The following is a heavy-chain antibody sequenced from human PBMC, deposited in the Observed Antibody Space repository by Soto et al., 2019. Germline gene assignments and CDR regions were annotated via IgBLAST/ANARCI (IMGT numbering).Heavy chain of an antibody. D-gene: IGHD2-15*01. CDR1: VDTFTRYG. CDR2: ISSSNGNV. V-gene: IGHV1-18*01. Sequence: QVQLVQSGAEVKKPGASVKVSCEASVDTFTRYGINWVRQAPGQGLEWMGWISSSNGNVEYAPNVQGRVIMTTDTSARTAYMELRSLRTDDTAVYYCARGGPTSADHSDGMDVWGQATTVTFSS. J-gene: IGHJ6*01. CDR3: ARGGPTSADHSDGMDV.